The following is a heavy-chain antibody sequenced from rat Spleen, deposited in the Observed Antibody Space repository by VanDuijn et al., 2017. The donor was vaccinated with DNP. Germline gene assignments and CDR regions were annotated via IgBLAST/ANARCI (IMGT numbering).Heavy chain of an antibody. CDR1: GFTFSNYG. V-gene: IGHV5-27*01. CDR3: STLNFYASLSGYFDY. J-gene: IGHJ2*01. D-gene: IGHD1-12*01. CDR2: ISTSGVVT. Sequence: EVRLVESGGGLVQPGRSLKLSCAASGFTFSNYGMAWVRQTPKNGLEWVADISTSGVVTYYRDSVKGRFTVSRDNAKSTLYLQMDSLRSEDTATYYCSTLNFYASLSGYFDYWGQGVMVTVSS.